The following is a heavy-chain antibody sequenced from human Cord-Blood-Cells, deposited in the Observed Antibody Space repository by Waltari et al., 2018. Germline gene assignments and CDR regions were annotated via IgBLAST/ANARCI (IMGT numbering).Heavy chain of an antibody. J-gene: IGHJ4*02. Sequence: EVQLLESGGGLVQPGGSLRLSCAASGFTFSSYAMSWVRQAPGKGLEWVSAISGSGVSTYYADSLKGRFTIARDSSKNTLYLQMNSLRAEETAVYYCAKVPERIAAAHFDYWGQGTLVTVSS. CDR3: AKVPERIAAAHFDY. CDR1: GFTFSSYA. V-gene: IGHV3-23*01. CDR2: ISGSGVST. D-gene: IGHD6-13*01.